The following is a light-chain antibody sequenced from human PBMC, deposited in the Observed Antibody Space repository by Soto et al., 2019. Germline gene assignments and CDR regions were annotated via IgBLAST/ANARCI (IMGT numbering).Light chain of an antibody. CDR2: AAS. CDR3: LQDYNYPLT. CDR1: QSIRSY. V-gene: IGKV1-6*01. Sequence: IQLTQSPSSLSASVGDKVTITCWASQSIRSYLNWVQQKPGKAPKLLIYAASSLQSGVPSRFSGSGSGTDFTLIISSLQPEDFATYYCLQDYNYPLTFGGGTKVDIK. J-gene: IGKJ4*01.